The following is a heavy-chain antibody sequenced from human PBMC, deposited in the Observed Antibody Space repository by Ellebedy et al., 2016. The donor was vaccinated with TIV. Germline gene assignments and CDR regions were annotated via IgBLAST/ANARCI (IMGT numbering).Heavy chain of an antibody. V-gene: IGHV1-18*01. Sequence: AASVKVSCKASGYTFTSYGISWARQAPGQGLEWMGWISAYNGNTNYAQKLQGRVTMTTDTSTSTAYMELRSLRSDDTAVYYCARDDYDILTGYYRSVYWGQGTLVTVSS. CDR1: GYTFTSYG. CDR3: ARDDYDILTGYYRSVY. D-gene: IGHD3-9*01. CDR2: ISAYNGNT. J-gene: IGHJ4*02.